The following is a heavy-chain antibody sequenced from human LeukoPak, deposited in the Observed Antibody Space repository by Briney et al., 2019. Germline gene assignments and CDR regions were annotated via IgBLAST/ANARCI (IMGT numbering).Heavy chain of an antibody. CDR2: INPNSGGT. Sequence: ASVKVSCKASGYTFTGYYMHWVRQAPGQGLEWMGWINPNSGGTNYARKFQGRVTMTRDTSISTAYMELSRLRSDDTAVYYCARGSQQWLVGPFDIWGQGTMVTVSS. J-gene: IGHJ3*02. V-gene: IGHV1-2*02. D-gene: IGHD6-19*01. CDR1: GYTFTGYY. CDR3: ARGSQQWLVGPFDI.